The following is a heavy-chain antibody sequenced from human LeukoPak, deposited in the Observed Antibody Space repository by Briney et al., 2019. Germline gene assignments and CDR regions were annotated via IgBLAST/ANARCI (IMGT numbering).Heavy chain of an antibody. J-gene: IGHJ4*02. CDR2: IYYSGST. D-gene: IGHD5/OR15-5a*01. V-gene: IGHV4-38-2*02. Sequence: SETLSLTCTVSGYSISSGYYWGWIRQPPGKGLEWIGSIYYSGSTYYNPSLKSRVTISVDTSKNQFSLKLSSATAADTAVYYCARLYGVYYFDYWGQGTLVTVSS. CDR1: GYSISSGYY. CDR3: ARLYGVYYFDY.